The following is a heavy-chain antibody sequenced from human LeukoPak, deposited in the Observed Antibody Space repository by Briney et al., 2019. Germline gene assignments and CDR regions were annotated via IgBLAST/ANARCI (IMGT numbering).Heavy chain of an antibody. CDR3: ARAEGSGSSFDY. J-gene: IGHJ4*02. Sequence: GGSLRLSCAASGFTFSGYEMNWVRQAPGKGLEWVSSISSSSTYIYYADSVKGRFTISRDNAKNSLYLQMNSLRVEDTAVYYCARAEGSGSSFDYWGQGTLVTVSS. D-gene: IGHD3-10*01. CDR1: GFTFSGYE. V-gene: IGHV3-21*01. CDR2: ISSSSTYI.